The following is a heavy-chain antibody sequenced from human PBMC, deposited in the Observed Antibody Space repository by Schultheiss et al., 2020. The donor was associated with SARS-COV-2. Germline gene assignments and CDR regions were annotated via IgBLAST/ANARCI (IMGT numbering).Heavy chain of an antibody. CDR1: GFTFSSYA. Sequence: GGSLRLSCAASGFTFSSYAMSWVRQAPGKGLEWVSRINSDGSSTSYADSVKGRFTISRDNSKNTLYLQMNSLRAEDTAVYYCAWPGSPYYYYGMDVWGQGTTVTVSS. J-gene: IGHJ6*02. CDR2: INSDGSST. V-gene: IGHV3-23*01. CDR3: AWPGSPYYYYGMDV.